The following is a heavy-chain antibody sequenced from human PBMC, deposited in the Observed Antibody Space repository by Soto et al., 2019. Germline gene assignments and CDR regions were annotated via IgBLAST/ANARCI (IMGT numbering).Heavy chain of an antibody. V-gene: IGHV3-43D*04. CDR1: GFTFDAYA. CDR2: MSWDGGST. J-gene: IGHJ6*01. CDR3: AKNRRDIPASYHGMNV. D-gene: IGHD2-15*01. Sequence: EVQLVESGGVVVQPGGSLRLSCAASGFTFDAYAMHWVRQAPGKGLEWVSLMSWDGGSTYYADSVKGRFTISRDNSKNSLYLQMNRLRAEDTALYYCAKNRRDIPASYHGMNVWGQVTTVTVSS.